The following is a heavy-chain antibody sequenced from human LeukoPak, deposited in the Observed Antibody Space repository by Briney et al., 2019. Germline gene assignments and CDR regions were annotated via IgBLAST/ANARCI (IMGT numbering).Heavy chain of an antibody. CDR3: ARILSSSWYEYFHH. D-gene: IGHD6-19*01. Sequence: GAPVKVSCKASGGTFSNYAISWVRQAPGQGVEWMGAIIPIFGTANYAQKFQGRVTITADESTSTAYMELSSLRSEDTAVYYCARILSSSWYEYFHHWGQGTLVTVSS. J-gene: IGHJ1*01. CDR1: GGTFSNYA. V-gene: IGHV1-69*13. CDR2: IIPIFGTA.